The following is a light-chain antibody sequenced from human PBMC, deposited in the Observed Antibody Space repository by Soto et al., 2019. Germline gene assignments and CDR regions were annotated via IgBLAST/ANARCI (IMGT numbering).Light chain of an antibody. CDR2: ANS. Sequence: QSVLTQPPSVSGAPGQRVTISCTGSSSNIGAGFDVHWYQQLPGTAPKLLIFANSDRPSGVPDRFSGSKSGTSASLVITGLQADDEAVYYCQSYDSSLSGDFVFGTGTKLPS. V-gene: IGLV1-40*01. J-gene: IGLJ1*01. CDR1: SSNIGAGFD. CDR3: QSYDSSLSGDFV.